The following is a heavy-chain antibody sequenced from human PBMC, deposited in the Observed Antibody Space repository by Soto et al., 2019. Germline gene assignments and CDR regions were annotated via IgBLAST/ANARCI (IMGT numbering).Heavy chain of an antibody. CDR2: IWYDGSNK. CDR1: GFTFSSYG. Sequence: QVQLVESGGGVVQPGRSLRLSCAASGFTFSSYGMHWVRQAPGKGLEWVAVIWYDGSNKYYADSVKGRFTISRDNSKNTLYLQMNSPRAEDTAVYYCARDRDSYFDYWGQGTLVTVSS. J-gene: IGHJ4*02. V-gene: IGHV3-33*01. CDR3: ARDRDSYFDY. D-gene: IGHD2-21*02.